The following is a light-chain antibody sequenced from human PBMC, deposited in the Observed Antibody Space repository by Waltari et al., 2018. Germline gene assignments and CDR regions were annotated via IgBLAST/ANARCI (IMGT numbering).Light chain of an antibody. J-gene: IGKJ5*01. CDR1: QSVSSY. CDR3: QQRSNWLS. CDR2: DAS. V-gene: IGKV3-11*01. Sequence: EIVLTQSPATLSLSPGERATLPCRARQSVSSYLAWYQQKPGQAPRLLIYDASNRATGIPARFSGSGSGTDFTLTISSLEPEDFAVYYCQQRSNWLSFGQGTRLEIK.